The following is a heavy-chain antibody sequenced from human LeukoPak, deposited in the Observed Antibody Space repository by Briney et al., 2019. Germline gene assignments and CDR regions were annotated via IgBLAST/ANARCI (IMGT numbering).Heavy chain of an antibody. V-gene: IGHV3-9*01. CDR1: GFTFDDYA. D-gene: IGHD6-13*01. CDR2: ISWNSGSI. CDR3: AKDIKATAGTGYFDL. Sequence: GGSLRPSCAASGFTFDDYAMHWVRQAPGKGLEWVSGISWNSGSIGYADSVKGRFTISRDNAKNSLYLQMNSLRAEDTALYYCAKDIKATAGTGYFDLWGRGTLVTVSS. J-gene: IGHJ2*01.